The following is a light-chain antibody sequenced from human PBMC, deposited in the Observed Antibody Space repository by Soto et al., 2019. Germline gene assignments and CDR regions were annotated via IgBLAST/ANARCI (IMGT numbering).Light chain of an antibody. CDR3: QSYDSSLSGV. Sequence: QSVLTQPPSVSGAPGQRVTISCTGSSSNIGPGYDVHWYQQLPGTAPKLLIYGNNNRPSGVPDRFSGSKSGTSASLAITGLQAEDEADCYCQSYDSSLSGVFGGGTKLTVL. J-gene: IGLJ2*01. CDR1: SSNIGPGYD. CDR2: GNN. V-gene: IGLV1-40*01.